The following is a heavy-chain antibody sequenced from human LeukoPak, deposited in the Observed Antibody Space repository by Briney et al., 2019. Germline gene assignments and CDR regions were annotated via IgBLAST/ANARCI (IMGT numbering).Heavy chain of an antibody. J-gene: IGHJ6*03. V-gene: IGHV3-21*01. CDR1: GFTFSSYS. Sequence: GGSLRLSCAASGFTFSSYSMNWVRQAPGKGLEWVSSISSSSSYIYYADSVKGRFTISRDSAKNSLFLQMNSLSAEDTAVYYCGRAGPVTKDHFMDVWGKGTTVTVSS. CDR3: GRAGPVTKDHFMDV. CDR2: ISSSSSYI. D-gene: IGHD2-2*01.